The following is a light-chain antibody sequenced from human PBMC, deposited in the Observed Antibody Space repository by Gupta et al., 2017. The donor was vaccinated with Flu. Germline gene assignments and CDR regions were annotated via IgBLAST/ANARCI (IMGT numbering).Light chain of an antibody. CDR3: QQYNTLSWT. Sequence: DIQMTQSPSTLSAFVGDRVTITCRDSENINYWLAWYQQKPGKAPHLLIYRASALESGVPLRFSGSSFGTEFTLTISSLQAEDVGTYYCQQYNTLSWTFGQGTRVEIK. CDR2: RAS. CDR1: ENINYW. J-gene: IGKJ1*01. V-gene: IGKV1-5*03.